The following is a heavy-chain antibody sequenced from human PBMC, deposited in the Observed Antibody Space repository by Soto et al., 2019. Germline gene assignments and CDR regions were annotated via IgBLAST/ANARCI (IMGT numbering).Heavy chain of an antibody. CDR2: IIPIFGTA. D-gene: IGHD3-16*01. Sequence: QVQLVQSGAEVKKPGSSVKVSCKASGGTFSSYAISWVRQAPGQGLEWMGGIIPIFGTANYAQKFQGRVTITADESTSTDYMELSSLRSEDTAVYYCALLGGGSTQTSFDYWGQGTLVTVSS. J-gene: IGHJ4*02. CDR3: ALLGGGSTQTSFDY. CDR1: GGTFSSYA. V-gene: IGHV1-69*12.